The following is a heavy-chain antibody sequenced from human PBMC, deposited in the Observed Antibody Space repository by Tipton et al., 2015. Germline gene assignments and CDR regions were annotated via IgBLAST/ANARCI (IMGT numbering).Heavy chain of an antibody. J-gene: IGHJ4*02. V-gene: IGHV3-9*01. D-gene: IGHD1-7*01. CDR2: INWYTDDT. CDR1: GFTFGDFA. CDR3: AKDRRGNWKYVGAFDY. Sequence: SLRLSCAASGFTFGDFAMHWVRQAPGKGLEWVSGINWYTDDTRYADSVKGRFTISRDNAKNSLYLQMNSPKPEDTAYYYCAKDRRGNWKYVGAFDYWGQGTLVTVSS.